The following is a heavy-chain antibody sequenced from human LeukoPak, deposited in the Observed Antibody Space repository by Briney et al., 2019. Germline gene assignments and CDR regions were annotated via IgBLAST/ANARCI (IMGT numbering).Heavy chain of an antibody. J-gene: IGHJ4*02. D-gene: IGHD4-17*01. CDR2: INHSGST. CDR3: ARAPPQGYGDYADDY. CDR1: GGSFSGYY. Sequence: SETLSLTCAVYGGSFSGYYWSWIRQPPGKGLEWIGEINHSGSTNYNPSLKSQVTISVDTSKNQFSLKLSSVTAADTAVYYCARAPPQGYGDYADDYWGQGTLVTVSS. V-gene: IGHV4-34*01.